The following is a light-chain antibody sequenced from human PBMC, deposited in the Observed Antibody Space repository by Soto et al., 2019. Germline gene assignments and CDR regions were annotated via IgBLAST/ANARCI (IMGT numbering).Light chain of an antibody. CDR2: EAS. J-gene: IGKJ4*01. Sequence: EIVLTQSPATLSLSPGEGATLSCRASQSVSTYLAWYRQKPGQAPRLLISEASNRATGIPARFSGSGSGTDFTLTISNLDPEDFAVYYCQQRSNWPLSFGGGTKVEIK. CDR1: QSVSTY. CDR3: QQRSNWPLS. V-gene: IGKV3-11*01.